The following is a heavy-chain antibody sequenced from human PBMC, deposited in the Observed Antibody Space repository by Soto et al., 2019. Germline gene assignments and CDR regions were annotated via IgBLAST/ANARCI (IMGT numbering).Heavy chain of an antibody. D-gene: IGHD3-16*02. J-gene: IGHJ3*01. CDR1: GYTFTSYG. Sequence: GASVKVSCKASGYTFTSYGISWVRQAPGQGLEWMGWISAYNGNTNYAQKLQGRVTMTTDTSTSTAYMELRSLRSPDSSLYYCAREDRVYHAFHFWGQATLVSVSS. V-gene: IGHV1-18*01. CDR3: AREDRVYHAFHF. CDR2: ISAYNGNT.